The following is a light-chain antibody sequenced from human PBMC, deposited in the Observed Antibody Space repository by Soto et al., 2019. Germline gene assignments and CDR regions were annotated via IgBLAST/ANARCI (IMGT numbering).Light chain of an antibody. CDR2: DTS. V-gene: IGKV1-5*01. CDR1: QSLSGW. J-gene: IGKJ1*01. Sequence: DIQMTQSPSTLSASVGDRVTITWRASQSLSGWLAWYQQKPGKAPKLLIYDTSSLKSGVPSRFSGSGSGTEFSLSISSLQPDDFATYYCQQYNSYSRTFGQGTKVDIK. CDR3: QQYNSYSRT.